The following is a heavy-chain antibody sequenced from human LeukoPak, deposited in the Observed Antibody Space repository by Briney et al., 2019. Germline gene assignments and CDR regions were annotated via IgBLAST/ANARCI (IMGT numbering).Heavy chain of an antibody. CDR2: ISAYNGNT. CDR3: ARDTFYYDSSGTSEGDAFDI. V-gene: IGHV1-18*01. CDR1: GYTFTSYG. D-gene: IGHD3-22*01. Sequence: ASVKVSCKASGYTFTSYGISWVRQAPGQGLEWMGWISAYNGNTNYAQKLQGRVTMTTDTSTSTAYMELRSLRSDDTAVYYCARDTFYYDSSGTSEGDAFDIWGQGTMVTVSS. J-gene: IGHJ3*02.